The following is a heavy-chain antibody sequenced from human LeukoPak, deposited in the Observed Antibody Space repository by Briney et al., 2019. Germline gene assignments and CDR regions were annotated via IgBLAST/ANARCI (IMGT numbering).Heavy chain of an antibody. CDR3: ARNSRVVSTSGLNY. J-gene: IGHJ4*02. Sequence: ASVKVSCKVSGYTLTELSMHWVRQAPGKGLEWMGGFDPEDGETIYAQKFQGRVTMTEDTSTDTAYMELSSLRSEDTAIYYCARNSRVVSTSGLNYWGQGTLVTVSS. V-gene: IGHV1-24*01. CDR2: FDPEDGET. D-gene: IGHD4-23*01. CDR1: GYTLTELS.